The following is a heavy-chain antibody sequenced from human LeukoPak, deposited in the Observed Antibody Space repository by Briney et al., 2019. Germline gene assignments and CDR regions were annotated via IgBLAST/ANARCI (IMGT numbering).Heavy chain of an antibody. CDR2: FDPEDGET. CDR3: ATIVVVPAAIDWFDP. D-gene: IGHD2-2*01. CDR1: GYTLTELS. V-gene: IGHV1-24*01. J-gene: IGHJ5*02. Sequence: ASVKVSCKVSGYTLTELSMHWVRQAPGKGLEWMGGFDPEDGETIYAQKFQGRVTMTEDTSTDTAYMELSSLRSEDTAVYYCATIVVVPAAIDWFDPWGQGTLVTVSS.